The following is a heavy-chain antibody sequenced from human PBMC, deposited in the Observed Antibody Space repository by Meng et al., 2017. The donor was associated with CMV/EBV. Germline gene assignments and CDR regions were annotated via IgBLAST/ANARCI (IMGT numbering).Heavy chain of an antibody. J-gene: IGHJ6*02. CDR2: INPNSGGT. Sequence: ASVKVSCKASGYTFTGYYMHWVRQAPGQGLEWMGWINPNSGGTNYAQKFQGRVTRTRDTSISTAYMELSRLRSDDTAVYYCAREGIDILRVVVIAVPRATGGLDVWGRGTTVTVSS. CDR3: AREGIDILRVVVIAVPRATGGLDV. D-gene: IGHD2-21*01. CDR1: GYTFTGYY. V-gene: IGHV1-2*02.